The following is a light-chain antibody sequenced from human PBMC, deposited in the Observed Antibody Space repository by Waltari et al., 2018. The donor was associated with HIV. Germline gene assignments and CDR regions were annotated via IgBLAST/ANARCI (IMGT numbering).Light chain of an antibody. Sequence: DIQLTQSPASLSASVGDRVTITCRASQNISIWLAWYQQKPGKVPKLLIYKASTLKSGVPSRFSGSGSGTGFTLTISSLQPDDFATYYCQHYSSYLCTFGQGTKLEIK. CDR1: QNISIW. CDR3: QHYSSYLCT. V-gene: IGKV1-5*03. J-gene: IGKJ2*02. CDR2: KAS.